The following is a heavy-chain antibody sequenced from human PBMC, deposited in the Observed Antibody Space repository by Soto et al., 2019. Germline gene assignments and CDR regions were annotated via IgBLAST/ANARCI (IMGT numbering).Heavy chain of an antibody. D-gene: IGHD2-2*01. CDR1: GGTFSSYA. CDR3: ARIYCSSTSCYLLQPFDP. V-gene: IGHV1-18*01. J-gene: IGHJ5*02. Sequence: ASVKVSCKASGGTFSSYAISWVRQAPGQGLEWMGGISAYNGNTNYAQKFQGRVTITADKSTSTAYMELRSLRSEDTAVYYCARIYCSSTSCYLLQPFDPRGQGTLVTVSS. CDR2: ISAYNGNT.